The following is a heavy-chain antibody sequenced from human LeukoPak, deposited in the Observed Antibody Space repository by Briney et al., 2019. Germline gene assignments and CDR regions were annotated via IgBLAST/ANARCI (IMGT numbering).Heavy chain of an antibody. J-gene: IGHJ6*03. Sequence: SETLSLTCTVSGGSISSYYWSWIRQPAGEGLKWIGRIYTSGSTNYNPSLKSRVTMSVDTSKNQFSLKLSSVTAADTAVYYCARGVDIVATITGYYYYMDVWGKGTTVTVSS. CDR1: GGSISSYY. CDR2: IYTSGST. D-gene: IGHD5-12*01. V-gene: IGHV4-4*07. CDR3: ARGVDIVATITGYYYYMDV.